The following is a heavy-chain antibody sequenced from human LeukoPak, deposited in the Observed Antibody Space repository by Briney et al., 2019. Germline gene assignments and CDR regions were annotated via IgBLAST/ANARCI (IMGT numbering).Heavy chain of an antibody. CDR3: AKDWAEYDGGDCYGPRPFDY. CDR1: GFTFSGYG. D-gene: IGHD2-21*02. CDR2: IWYDGSNK. Sequence: PGRSLRLSCAASGFTFSGYGMHWVRQAPGKGLEWVTVIWYDGSNKYYADSVKGRFTTSRDTCQNTLYLQMTSLRAEDTAVYYCAKDWAEYDGGDCYGPRPFDYWGQGTLFTVSS. J-gene: IGHJ4*02. V-gene: IGHV3-33*06.